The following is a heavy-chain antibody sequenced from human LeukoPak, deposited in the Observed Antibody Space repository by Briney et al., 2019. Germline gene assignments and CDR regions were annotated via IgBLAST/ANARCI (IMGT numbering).Heavy chain of an antibody. Sequence: SETLSLTCAVYGVSFSDYYWSWIRQPPGEGLEWLGEINHGGTANYNPSLKSRVTISVDTSKNQFSLKLNSVTAADTAVYYCARARGRAGARFDYWGQGTLVTVSS. V-gene: IGHV4-34*01. CDR2: INHGGTA. CDR3: ARARGRAGARFDY. J-gene: IGHJ4*02. CDR1: GVSFSDYY. D-gene: IGHD1-26*01.